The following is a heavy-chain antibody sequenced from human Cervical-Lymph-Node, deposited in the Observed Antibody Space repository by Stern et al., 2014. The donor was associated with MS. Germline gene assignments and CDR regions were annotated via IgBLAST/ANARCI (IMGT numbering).Heavy chain of an antibody. J-gene: IGHJ6*02. CDR3: ARERHSMDV. CDR2: IDPNSGGT. Sequence: QVQLVQSGAEVKKPGASVKVSCKASGYSFTAYYMHWVRQAPGPWLDWMGWIDPNSGGTKSAQNFQGRVTMTRDTSISTFYMELSGLTSDDTAVFYCARERHSMDVWGQGTTVTVSS. CDR1: GYSFTAYY. V-gene: IGHV1-2*02.